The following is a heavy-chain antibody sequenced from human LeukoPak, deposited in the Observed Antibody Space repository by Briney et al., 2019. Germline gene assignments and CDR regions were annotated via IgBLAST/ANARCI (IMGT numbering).Heavy chain of an antibody. D-gene: IGHD1-1*01. CDR2: ISYDGSNK. J-gene: IGHJ4*02. V-gene: IGHV3-30*03. CDR3: ARSPSSPNWKKQIADY. CDR1: GFTFSSYG. Sequence: QPGRSLRLSCAASGFTFSSYGMPWVRQAPGKGLEWVAVISYDGSNKYYADSVKGRFTISRDNSKNTLYLQMNSLRAEDTAVYYCARSPSSPNWKKQIADYWGQGTLVTVSS.